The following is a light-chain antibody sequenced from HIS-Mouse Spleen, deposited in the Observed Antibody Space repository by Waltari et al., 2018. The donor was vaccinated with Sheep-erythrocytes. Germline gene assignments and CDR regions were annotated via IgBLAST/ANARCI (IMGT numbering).Light chain of an antibody. CDR1: ALPKKS. J-gene: IGLJ2*01. V-gene: IGLV3-10*01. Sequence: SYELTQPPSVSVSPGQTARITCSGDALPKKSAYWYQRKSGQAPVLVIYEDSKRPSGIPERFSGSSSGTMATLTISGAQVEDEADYYCYSTDSSGNGVFGGGTKLTVL. CDR2: EDS. CDR3: YSTDSSGNGV.